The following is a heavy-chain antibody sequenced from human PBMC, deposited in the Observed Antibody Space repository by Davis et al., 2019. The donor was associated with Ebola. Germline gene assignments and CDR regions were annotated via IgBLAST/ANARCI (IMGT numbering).Heavy chain of an antibody. CDR2: MNPNSGNT. CDR3: ARLGLRSRAIDY. CDR1: GYTFTSYD. Sequence: ASVKVSCKASGYTFTSYDINWVRQATGQGLEWMGWMNPNSGNTGYAQKFQGRVTMTRNTSIGTAYMELSSLRSEDTAVYYCARLGLRSRAIDYWGQGTLVTVSS. V-gene: IGHV1-8*01. D-gene: IGHD4-17*01. J-gene: IGHJ4*02.